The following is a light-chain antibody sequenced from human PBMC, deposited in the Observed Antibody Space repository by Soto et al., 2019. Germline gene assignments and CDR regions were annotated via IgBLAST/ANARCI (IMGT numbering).Light chain of an antibody. V-gene: IGLV1-47*01. Sequence: QSVLTQPPSASGTPGQWVTISCSGSSSNIGSNYVYWYQQLPGTAPKLLIYRNNQRPSGVPDRFSGSESGTSASLAISGLRSEDEADYYCAAWDDSLSGRVVFGGGTKLTVL. CDR3: AAWDDSLSGRVV. CDR1: SSNIGSNY. CDR2: RNN. J-gene: IGLJ2*01.